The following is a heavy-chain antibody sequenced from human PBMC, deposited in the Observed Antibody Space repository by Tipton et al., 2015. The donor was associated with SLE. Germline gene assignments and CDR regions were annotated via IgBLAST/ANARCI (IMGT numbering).Heavy chain of an antibody. CDR1: GASISDHY. CDR2: LFYTGST. CDR3: ARTMGSAVAGPIDY. Sequence: TLSLTCTVSGASISDHYLNWLRQSPGKGLEWIGSLFYTGSTYYNPSLKSRVTISVDTSNDSVSLRLTSVTAADTAVYYCARTMGSAVAGPIDYWGQGTLVTVSA. D-gene: IGHD6-19*01. J-gene: IGHJ4*02. V-gene: IGHV4-59*11.